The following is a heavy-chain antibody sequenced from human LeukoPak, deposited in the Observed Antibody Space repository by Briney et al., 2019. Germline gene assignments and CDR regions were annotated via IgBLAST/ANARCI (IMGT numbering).Heavy chain of an antibody. Sequence: SETLSLTCTVSGVSINNRTYYWGWIRQPPGKGLEWIGSMYYTGSTYYNPSLKSRVTISLDTSKNQFSLKLTSVTAADTAVYYCARSLTTVVRAGDWGQGTLVTVSS. J-gene: IGHJ4*02. V-gene: IGHV4-39*07. CDR1: GVSINNRTYY. D-gene: IGHD4-23*01. CDR3: ARSLTTVVRAGD. CDR2: MYYTGST.